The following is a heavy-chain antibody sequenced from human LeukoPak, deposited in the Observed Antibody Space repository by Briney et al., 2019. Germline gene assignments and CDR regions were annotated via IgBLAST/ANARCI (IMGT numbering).Heavy chain of an antibody. CDR3: TRHYWDSSSWYQFGYFDL. V-gene: IGHV4-4*07. J-gene: IGHJ2*01. CDR1: GGSISSYY. CDR2: IYTSGST. D-gene: IGHD6-13*01. Sequence: PSETLSLTCTVSGGSISSYYWSWIRQPAGKGLEWIGRIYTSGSTNYNPSLKSRVTMSVDTSKNQFSLKLSSVTAADTAVYYCTRHYWDSSSWYQFGYFDLWGRGTLVTVSS.